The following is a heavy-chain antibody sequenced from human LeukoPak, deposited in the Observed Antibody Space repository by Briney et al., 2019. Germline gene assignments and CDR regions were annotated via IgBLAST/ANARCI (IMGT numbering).Heavy chain of an antibody. V-gene: IGHV1-2*04. J-gene: IGHJ3*02. D-gene: IGHD6-6*01. CDR1: GYTFTGYY. CDR2: INPNSGGT. Sequence: GASVKVSCKASGYTFTGYYMHWVRQAPGQGLEWMGWINPNSGGTNYAQKFQGWVTMARDTSISTAYMELSRLRSDDTAVYYCAKSCSGYNSSCAFDIWGQGTMVTVSS. CDR3: AKSCSGYNSSCAFDI.